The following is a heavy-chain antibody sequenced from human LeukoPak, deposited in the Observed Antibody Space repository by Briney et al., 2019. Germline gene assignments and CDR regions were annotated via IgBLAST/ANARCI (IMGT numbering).Heavy chain of an antibody. V-gene: IGHV4-39*01. J-gene: IGHJ5*02. CDR3: ARVGYYDILTGYSNWFDP. D-gene: IGHD3-9*01. CDR2: IYYSGST. Sequence: SETLSLTCTVSGGSISSSNYYWGWIRQPPGKGLEWIGSIYYSGSTYYNPSLKSRVTISVDTSKNQFSLKLGSVTAADTAVYYCARVGYYDILTGYSNWFDPWGQGTLVTVSS. CDR1: GGSISSSNYY.